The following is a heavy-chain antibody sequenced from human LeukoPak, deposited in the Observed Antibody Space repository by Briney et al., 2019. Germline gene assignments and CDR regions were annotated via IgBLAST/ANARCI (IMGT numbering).Heavy chain of an antibody. CDR1: GFTFSSYA. D-gene: IGHD1-26*01. Sequence: PGGSLRLSCAASGFTFSSYAMHWVRQAPGKGLEWVAVISYDGSNKYYADSVKGRFTISRDNSKNTLYLQMNSLRAEDTAVYYCARVAEAGSYSLPPFDYWGQGTLVTVSS. CDR3: ARVAEAGSYSLPPFDY. CDR2: ISYDGSNK. J-gene: IGHJ4*02. V-gene: IGHV3-30-3*01.